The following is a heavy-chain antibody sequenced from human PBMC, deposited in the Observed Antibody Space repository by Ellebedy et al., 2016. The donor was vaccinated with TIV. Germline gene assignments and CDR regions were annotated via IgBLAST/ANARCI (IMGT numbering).Heavy chain of an antibody. D-gene: IGHD3-22*01. J-gene: IGHJ5*02. Sequence: SETLSLXCTVSGSSISSYYWSWIRQPPGKGLEWIGYIYYSGSTNYNPSLKSRVTISVDTSKNQFSLKLSSVTAADTAVYYCARHVNYYDSSGPSWFDPWGQGTLVTVSS. CDR3: ARHVNYYDSSGPSWFDP. CDR2: IYYSGST. V-gene: IGHV4-59*08. CDR1: GSSISSYY.